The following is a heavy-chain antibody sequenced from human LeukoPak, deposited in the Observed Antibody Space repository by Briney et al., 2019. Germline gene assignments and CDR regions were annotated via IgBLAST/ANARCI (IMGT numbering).Heavy chain of an antibody. CDR2: IYYSGST. Sequence: SETLSLTCTVSGGSISSSSYYWGWIRQPPGKGLEWIGSIYYSGSTYYNPSLKSRVTISVDTSKNQFSLKLSSVTAADTAVYYCARHVDLDAFDIWGQGTMVTVSS. CDR3: ARHVDLDAFDI. J-gene: IGHJ3*02. CDR1: GGSISSSSYY. V-gene: IGHV4-39*07.